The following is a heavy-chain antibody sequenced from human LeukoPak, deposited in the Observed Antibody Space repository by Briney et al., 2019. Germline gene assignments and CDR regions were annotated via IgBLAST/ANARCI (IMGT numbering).Heavy chain of an antibody. CDR2: ISSSGSTI. D-gene: IGHD6-19*01. V-gene: IGHV3-48*03. CDR1: GFTFSSYE. Sequence: AGGSLRLSCAASGFTFSSYEMNWVRQAPGKGLEWVSYISSSGSTIYYADSVKGRFTISRDNAKNSLYLQMNSLRAEDTAVYYCAGSSGWYSHDYWGQGTLVTVSS. CDR3: AGSSGWYSHDY. J-gene: IGHJ4*02.